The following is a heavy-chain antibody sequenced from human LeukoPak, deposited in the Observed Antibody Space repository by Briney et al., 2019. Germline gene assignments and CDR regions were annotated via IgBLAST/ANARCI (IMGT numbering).Heavy chain of an antibody. V-gene: IGHV1-46*01. Sequence: ASVKVSCKASGYTFTRYYMHWVRQAPGQGLEWMGIINPSGGSTSYAQKFRGRVTMTRDTSTSTVYMELNNLSSEDTAVYYCAREGEITVAAHFQHWGQGTLVTVSS. J-gene: IGHJ1*01. CDR3: AREGEITVAAHFQH. D-gene: IGHD6-19*01. CDR2: INPSGGST. CDR1: GYTFTRYY.